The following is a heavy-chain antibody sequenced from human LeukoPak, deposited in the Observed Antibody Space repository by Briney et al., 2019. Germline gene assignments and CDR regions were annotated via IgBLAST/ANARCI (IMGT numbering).Heavy chain of an antibody. CDR3: ARVVMYYYDSSGYYDY. Sequence: SETLSLTCTVSGGSISSSSYYWGWIRQPPGKGLEWIGSIYYSGSTYYNPSLKSRVTISVDTSKNQFSLKLSSVTAADTAVYYCARVVMYYYDSSGYYDYWGQGTLVTVSS. CDR2: IYYSGST. CDR1: GGSISSSSYY. D-gene: IGHD3-22*01. V-gene: IGHV4-39*07. J-gene: IGHJ4*02.